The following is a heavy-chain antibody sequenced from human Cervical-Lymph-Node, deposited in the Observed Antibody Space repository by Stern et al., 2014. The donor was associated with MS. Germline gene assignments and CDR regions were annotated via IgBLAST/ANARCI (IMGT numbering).Heavy chain of an antibody. CDR1: GYTFTGSF. J-gene: IGHJ3*01. D-gene: IGHD3-3*01. V-gene: IGHV1-2*06. CDR2: INPKSGLT. CDR3: ARGPKFGAFDL. Sequence: QDQLVQSGPEVKKPGASVKVSCKTSGYTFTGSFMYWVRQAPGRGLEWMGRINPKSGLTDYAEKFEGRLTLTRDMSISTAYMEVNSLTSDDTAVYYCARGPKFGAFDLWGQGTLVTISA.